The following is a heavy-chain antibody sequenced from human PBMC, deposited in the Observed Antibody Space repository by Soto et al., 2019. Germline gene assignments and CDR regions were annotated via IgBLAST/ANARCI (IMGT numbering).Heavy chain of an antibody. V-gene: IGHV1-69*01. J-gene: IGHJ4*02. CDR1: GGTFNSYA. CDR2: IIPIFGAA. Sequence: QVLLVQSGAEVKKPGSSVKVSCKASGGTFNSYAISWVRQAPGQGLEWMGGIIPIFGAANFAQQFQGRVTITADESTSTVYMELSSLTSEDTAVYYCARASCGGDCLFDNWGQGTLVTVSS. D-gene: IGHD2-21*02. CDR3: ARASCGGDCLFDN.